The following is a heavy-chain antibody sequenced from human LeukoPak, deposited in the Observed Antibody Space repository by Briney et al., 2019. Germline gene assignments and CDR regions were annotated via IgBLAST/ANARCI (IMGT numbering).Heavy chain of an antibody. CDR2: IYYSGST. V-gene: IGHV4-39*01. Sequence: SETLSLTCTVSGGSISSSSYYWGWIRQPPGKGLEWIGSIYYSGSTYYNPSLKSRVTISVDTSKNQFSLKLSSVTAADTAVYYCARHWRGYIAARRGDNWFDPWGQGTLVTVSS. D-gene: IGHD6-6*01. J-gene: IGHJ5*02. CDR3: ARHWRGYIAARRGDNWFDP. CDR1: GGSISSSSYY.